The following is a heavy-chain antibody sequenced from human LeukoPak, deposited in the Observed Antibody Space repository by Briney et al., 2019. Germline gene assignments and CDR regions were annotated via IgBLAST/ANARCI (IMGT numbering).Heavy chain of an antibody. CDR2: IYYDGTT. V-gene: IGHV4-39*01. CDR3: ARLRFLEWTNYYYYMDV. D-gene: IGHD3-3*01. J-gene: IGHJ6*03. CDR1: GGSISISTYY. Sequence: SETLSLTCTVSGGSISISTYYWGWIRQPPGKGLECIGSIYYDGTTYSNPSLKSRVTISVDTSKNQFSLKLSSVTAPDTAVYYCARLRFLEWTNYYYYMDVWGKGTTATVSS.